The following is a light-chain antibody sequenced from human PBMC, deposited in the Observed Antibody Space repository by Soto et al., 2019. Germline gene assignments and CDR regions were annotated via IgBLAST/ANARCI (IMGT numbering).Light chain of an antibody. J-gene: IGKJ5*01. Sequence: EIVMTQSPVTLSVSPGERASLSCRASQSVTNSYLAWYQQKPGQAPRLLIYDASNRATGIPARFSGSGSGTDFTLTISSLEPEDFAVYYCQQRSNWPLTFGQGTRLEIK. CDR3: QQRSNWPLT. CDR1: QSVTNSY. V-gene: IGKV3-11*01. CDR2: DAS.